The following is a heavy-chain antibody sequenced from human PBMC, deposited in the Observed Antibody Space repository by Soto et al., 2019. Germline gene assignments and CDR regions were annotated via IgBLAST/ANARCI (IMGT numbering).Heavy chain of an antibody. CDR1: GFIFSSYV. CDR3: AKESHFSMALDY. J-gene: IGHJ4*02. CDR2: ISGSSDST. V-gene: IGHV3-23*01. D-gene: IGHD3-3*02. Sequence: GGSLRLSCAASGFIFSSYVMNWVRQAPGKGLEWVSAISGSSDSTFYADSMKGRFTISRDNSKNTLYLQMNSLRAEDTAVYYCAKESHFSMALDYWGQGTLVTVSS.